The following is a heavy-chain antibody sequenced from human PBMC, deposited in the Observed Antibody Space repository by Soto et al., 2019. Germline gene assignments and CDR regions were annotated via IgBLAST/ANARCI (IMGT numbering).Heavy chain of an antibody. CDR2: ISGSGGSS. Sequence: GGSLRLSCAASGFTFSSYAMSWVRQAPGKGLEWVSGISGSGGSSYYADSVKGRFTISRDNSKNTLYLQMNSLRAEDTAVYYCAKMSQQLVKRGYLDYWGQGTLVTVSS. CDR1: GFTFSSYA. CDR3: AKMSQQLVKRGYLDY. J-gene: IGHJ4*02. V-gene: IGHV3-23*01. D-gene: IGHD6-13*01.